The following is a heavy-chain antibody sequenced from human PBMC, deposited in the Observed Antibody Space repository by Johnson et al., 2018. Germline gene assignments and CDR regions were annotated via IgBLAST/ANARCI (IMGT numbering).Heavy chain of an antibody. CDR3: ARLWAYCGGVCLDAFDI. V-gene: IGHV3-9*01. D-gene: IGHD2-21*02. CDR1: GFTFDDYA. Sequence: VQSGRSLRLSCAASGFTFDDYAMHWVRQAPGKGLEWVSGISWNSGSIGYADSVKGRFTISRDNAKNPLYLQMNSLRAEDTAVYYCARLWAYCGGVCLDAFDIWGQGTMVTVSS. CDR2: ISWNSGSI. J-gene: IGHJ3*02.